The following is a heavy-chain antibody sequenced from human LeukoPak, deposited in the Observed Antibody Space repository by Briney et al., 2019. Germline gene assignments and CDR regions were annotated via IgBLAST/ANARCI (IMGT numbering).Heavy chain of an antibody. V-gene: IGHV3-30-3*01. CDR1: GFTFSSYA. CDR2: ISSDGGNR. D-gene: IGHD6-19*01. J-gene: IGHJ4*02. CDR3: ARGRAVTGSTVIDY. Sequence: GGSLRLSCAASGFTFSSYAMHWVRRAPGKALEWVAPISSDGGNRYYSDSVKGRFTISRDNSKNTLYLQMNSLRPEDTAVFHCARGRAVTGSTVIDYWGQGTLVTVSS.